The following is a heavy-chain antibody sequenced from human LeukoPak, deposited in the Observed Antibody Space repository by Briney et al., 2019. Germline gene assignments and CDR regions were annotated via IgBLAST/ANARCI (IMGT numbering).Heavy chain of an antibody. D-gene: IGHD3-3*01. CDR1: GFGFSRYW. Sequence: GGSLGLSCAASGFGFSRYWMTWVRQAPGKGLEWVANIKGDESDDHYVASVRGRFTISRDNAKRSLYLQMNNLRAEDTGVYYCARVADYDFLSGYYSPFDHWGQGVLVIVSS. CDR2: IKGDESDD. V-gene: IGHV3-7*01. CDR3: ARVADYDFLSGYYSPFDH. J-gene: IGHJ4*02.